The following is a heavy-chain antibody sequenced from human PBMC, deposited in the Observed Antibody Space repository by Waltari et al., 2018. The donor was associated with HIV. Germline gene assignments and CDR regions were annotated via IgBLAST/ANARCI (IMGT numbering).Heavy chain of an antibody. CDR2: IGTAGDT. V-gene: IGHV3-13*04. J-gene: IGHJ5*02. D-gene: IGHD2-2*01. CDR3: ARGGYQLLSGFDP. CDR1: GFTFSSYD. Sequence: EVQLVESGGGLVQPGGSLRLSCAASGFTFSSYDMHWVRQATGKGLEWVSAIGTAGDTYYPGSVKGRFTISRENAKNSLYLQMNSLRAGDTAVYYCARGGYQLLSGFDPWGQGTLVTVSS.